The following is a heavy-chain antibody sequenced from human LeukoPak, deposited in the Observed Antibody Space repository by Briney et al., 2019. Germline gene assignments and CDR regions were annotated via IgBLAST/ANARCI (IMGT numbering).Heavy chain of an antibody. CDR2: IYYSGST. J-gene: IGHJ6*03. CDR1: GGSISSSSYY. CDR3: ARTGSDEYYYYYYMDV. V-gene: IGHV4-39*07. Sequence: PSETLSLTCTVAGGSISSSSYYWGWIRQPPGKGLEWIGSIYYSGSTYYNPSLKSRVTISVDTSKNQFSLKLSSVTAADTAVYYCARTGSDEYYYYYYMDVWGKGTTVTVSS. D-gene: IGHD1-14*01.